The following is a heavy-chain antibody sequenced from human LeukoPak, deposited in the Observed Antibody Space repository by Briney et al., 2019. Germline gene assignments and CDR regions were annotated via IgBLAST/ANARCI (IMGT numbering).Heavy chain of an antibody. CDR2: IYSGGST. D-gene: IGHD3-22*01. CDR3: ARSRGDYYDSSGYLNY. Sequence: GGSLRLSCAASGFTLSNHWMIWVRQAPGKGLEWVSVIYSGGSTYYADSVKGRFTISRDNSKNTLYLQMNSLRAEDTAVYYCARSRGDYYDSSGYLNYWGQGTLVTVSS. CDR1: GFTLSNHW. V-gene: IGHV3-66*01. J-gene: IGHJ4*02.